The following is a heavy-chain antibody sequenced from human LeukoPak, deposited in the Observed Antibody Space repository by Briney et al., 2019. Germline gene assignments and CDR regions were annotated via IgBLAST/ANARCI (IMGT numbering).Heavy chain of an antibody. CDR2: MNPNSGNT. CDR1: GYTFTSYD. D-gene: IGHD2-15*01. CDR3: AREWSDDAFDI. Sequence: EASVKVSCKASGYTFTSYDINWVRQATGQGLERMGWMNPNSGNTGYAQKFQGRVTITRNTSISTAYMELSSLRSEDTAVYYCAREWSDDAFDIWGQGTMVTVSS. V-gene: IGHV1-8*03. J-gene: IGHJ3*02.